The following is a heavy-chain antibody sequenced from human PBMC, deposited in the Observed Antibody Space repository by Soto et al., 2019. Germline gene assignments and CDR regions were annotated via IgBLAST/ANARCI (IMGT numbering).Heavy chain of an antibody. J-gene: IGHJ6*02. Sequence: SSVKVSCKGSGYTFTGYYMHWVRQAPGQGLEGMGWINPTSGGTNYAQKFQGGFAMTRDTSISTAYMELSRLRSDDTAVYYCAGEKLIVATIKGYYYGKDVWGQGTTVGVS. CDR2: INPTSGGT. D-gene: IGHD5-12*01. V-gene: IGHV1-2*02. CDR3: AGEKLIVATIKGYYYGKDV. CDR1: GYTFTGYY.